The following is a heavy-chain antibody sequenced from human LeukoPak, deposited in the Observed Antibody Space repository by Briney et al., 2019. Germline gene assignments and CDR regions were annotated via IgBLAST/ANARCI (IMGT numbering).Heavy chain of an antibody. V-gene: IGHV3-48*03. CDR1: GFTFSSYE. Sequence: HPGGSLRLSCAASGFTFSSYEMNWVRQAPGKGLEWVSYISSSGSTIYYADSVKGRFTISRDNSKNTLYLQMNSLRAEDTAVYYCAKDLEQWLVYAFDIWGQGTMVTVSS. J-gene: IGHJ3*02. CDR2: ISSSGSTI. CDR3: AKDLEQWLVYAFDI. D-gene: IGHD6-19*01.